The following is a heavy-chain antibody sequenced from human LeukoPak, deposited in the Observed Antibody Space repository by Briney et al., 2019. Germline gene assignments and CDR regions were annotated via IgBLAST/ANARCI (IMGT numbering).Heavy chain of an antibody. D-gene: IGHD2-21*02. V-gene: IGHV3-23*01. CDR2: ISGSGGST. J-gene: IGHJ4*02. Sequence: PGGSLRLSCAASGFTFSSYWMSWVRQAPGKGLEWVSAISGSGGSTYYADSVRGRFTISRDNSKNTLYLQMNSLGAEDTAVYYCAKDGPGGVTVPYDYWGQGTLVTVSS. CDR3: AKDGPGGVTVPYDY. CDR1: GFTFSSYW.